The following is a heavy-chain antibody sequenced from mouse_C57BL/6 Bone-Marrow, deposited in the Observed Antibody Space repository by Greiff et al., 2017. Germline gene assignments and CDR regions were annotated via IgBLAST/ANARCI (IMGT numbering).Heavy chain of an antibody. J-gene: IGHJ2*01. Sequence: DVQLVESGGGLVKPGGSLKLSCAASGFTFSSYAMSWVRQTPEKRLEWVATISDGGSYTYYPDNVKGRFTISRDNAKNNLYLQMSHLKSEDTAMYYCANSDYWGQGTTLTVSS. V-gene: IGHV5-4*01. CDR1: GFTFSSYA. CDR2: ISDGGSYT. CDR3: ANSDY.